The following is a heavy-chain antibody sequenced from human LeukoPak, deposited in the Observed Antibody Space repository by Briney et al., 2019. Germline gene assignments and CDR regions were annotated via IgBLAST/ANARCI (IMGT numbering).Heavy chain of an antibody. V-gene: IGHV4-4*07. CDR3: ASQNRYSSGYHLDY. CDR2: IYTSAST. CDR1: GVSISSYY. D-gene: IGHD3-22*01. Sequence: SETLSLTHTVSGVSISSYYWSWIRQPAGNGLEWIGRIYTSASTNYNPSLKVRVSMSVDTPKNQFSLKLSSVTAADTAVYYCASQNRYSSGYHLDYWGQVTLVTVSS. J-gene: IGHJ4*02.